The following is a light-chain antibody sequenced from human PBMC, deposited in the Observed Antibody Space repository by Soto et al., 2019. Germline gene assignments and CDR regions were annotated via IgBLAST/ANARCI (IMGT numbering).Light chain of an antibody. Sequence: EIVLTQSPATLSLSPGDRAILSCRASQSISSALAWYQQKPGQAPRLLIYDASDRATGIPARFSGSRSGTDFTLTISSLEPEDFAVYYCQQRSDWLTFGGATRVEIK. J-gene: IGKJ4*01. CDR3: QQRSDWLT. V-gene: IGKV3-11*01. CDR1: QSISSA. CDR2: DAS.